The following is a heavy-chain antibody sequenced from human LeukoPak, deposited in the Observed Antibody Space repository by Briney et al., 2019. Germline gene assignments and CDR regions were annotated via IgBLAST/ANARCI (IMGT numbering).Heavy chain of an antibody. V-gene: IGHV1-58*02. D-gene: IGHD2-15*01. Sequence: SVKVSCKASGFTFTSSAMHWVRQTRGQGLEWIGWIVVGSGNTNYAQKFQGRVTMTTDKSTSTAYMELRRLRSDDTAVYHCARCPTSGGRCYQFVYSGEGALVTVSS. J-gene: IGHJ4*02. CDR1: GFTFTSSA. CDR2: IVVGSGNT. CDR3: ARCPTSGGRCYQFVY.